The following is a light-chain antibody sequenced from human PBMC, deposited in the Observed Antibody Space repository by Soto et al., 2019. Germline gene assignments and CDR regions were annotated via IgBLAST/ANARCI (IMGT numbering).Light chain of an antibody. V-gene: IGLV1-40*01. Sequence: QAVVTQPPSVSGAPGQGVTISCSGTSSNLGAGYAVHWYQQLPGTVPKLLIYNNNNRPSGVPDRFSGSKSGTSASLAITGLQTEDEADYYCQSYDSSLRAYVFGAGTKLTVL. CDR3: QSYDSSLRAYV. CDR1: SSNLGAGYA. CDR2: NNN. J-gene: IGLJ1*01.